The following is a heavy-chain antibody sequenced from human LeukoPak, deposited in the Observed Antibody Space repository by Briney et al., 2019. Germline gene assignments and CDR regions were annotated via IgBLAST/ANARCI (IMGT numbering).Heavy chain of an antibody. V-gene: IGHV3-23*01. Sequence: GGSLRLSCAASGFTLSSYAMTWVRQAPGRGLEWVSSVDGGGGGTYYADSVKGRFTISRDNAKNSLYLQMNSLRAEDTAMYYCAKGALRYSSCYDYWGQGTPVTVSS. J-gene: IGHJ4*02. D-gene: IGHD6-25*01. CDR1: GFTLSSYA. CDR3: AKGALRYSSCYDY. CDR2: VDGGGGGT.